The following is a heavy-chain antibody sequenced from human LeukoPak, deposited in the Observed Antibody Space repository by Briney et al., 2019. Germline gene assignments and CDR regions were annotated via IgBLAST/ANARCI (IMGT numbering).Heavy chain of an antibody. V-gene: IGHV4-38-2*02. CDR2: IYHSGGT. Sequence: SETLSLTCTVSGYSNSSGYYWGWIRQPPGKGLEWIGSIYHSGGTYYNPSLKSRVTISVDTSKNQFSLKLSSVTAADTAVYYCARGGIAVAGKGFDYWGQGTLVTVSS. J-gene: IGHJ4*02. CDR1: GYSNSSGYY. CDR3: ARGGIAVAGKGFDY. D-gene: IGHD6-19*01.